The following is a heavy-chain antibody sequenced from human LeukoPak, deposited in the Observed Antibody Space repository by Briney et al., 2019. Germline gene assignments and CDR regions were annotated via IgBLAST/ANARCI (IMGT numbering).Heavy chain of an antibody. CDR3: SAGYSSSWYYFDY. Sequence: GGSLRLSCAASGFTFSSYAMSWVRQAPGKGLEWVSVIYSGGSTYYADSVKGRFTISRDNSKNTLYLQMNSLRAEDTAVYYCSAGYSSSWYYFDYWGQGTLVTVSS. CDR2: IYSGGST. CDR1: GFTFSSYA. J-gene: IGHJ4*02. D-gene: IGHD6-13*01. V-gene: IGHV3-66*01.